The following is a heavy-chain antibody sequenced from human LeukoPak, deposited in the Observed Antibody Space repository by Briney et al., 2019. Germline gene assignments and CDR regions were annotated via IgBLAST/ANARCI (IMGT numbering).Heavy chain of an antibody. V-gene: IGHV4-4*02. CDR1: GGSISSDNW. D-gene: IGHD6-19*01. CDR3: ATNGWYCLDH. Sequence: ASGTLSLTCAVSGGSISSDNWWSWVRPPPGKGLEWIEEIYHSGSTNYNPSLQSRVTISVDKSNNHFSLRLTSVTAADTAVYYCATNGWYCLDHWGQGALVTVSS. CDR2: IYHSGST. J-gene: IGHJ1*01.